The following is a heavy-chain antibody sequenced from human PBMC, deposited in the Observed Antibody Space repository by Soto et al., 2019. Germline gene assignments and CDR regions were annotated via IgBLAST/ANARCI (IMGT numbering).Heavy chain of an antibody. CDR3: ARGQRFSDWFDP. J-gene: IGHJ5*02. Sequence: LSLTCTVSGGSISSYYWSWIRQPPGKGLEWIGYIYYSGSTNYNPSLKSRVTISVDTSKNQFSLKLSSVTAADTAVYYCARGQRFSDWFDPWGQGTLVTVSS. CDR2: IYYSGST. CDR1: GGSISSYY. D-gene: IGHD3-3*01. V-gene: IGHV4-59*01.